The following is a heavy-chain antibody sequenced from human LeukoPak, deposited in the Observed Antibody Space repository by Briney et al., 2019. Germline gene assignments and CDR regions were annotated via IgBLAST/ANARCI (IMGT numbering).Heavy chain of an antibody. Sequence: PGGSLTLTCAASGFTFSSYGMTWLRQAPGKGLEWVSAISGSGGSTYYADSVKGRSTISRDNSKNTLYLQMNSLRAEDTAVYYCARYGLAGAGRYHDAFDIWGQGTMVTVSS. CDR1: GFTFSSYG. CDR2: ISGSGGST. J-gene: IGHJ3*02. V-gene: IGHV3-23*01. CDR3: ARYGLAGAGRYHDAFDI. D-gene: IGHD3-10*01.